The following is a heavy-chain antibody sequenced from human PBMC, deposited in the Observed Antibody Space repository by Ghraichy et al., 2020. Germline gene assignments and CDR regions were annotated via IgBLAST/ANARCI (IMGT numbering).Heavy chain of an antibody. V-gene: IGHV1-69*13. CDR2: IIPIFGTA. CDR3: ARDVSEYYDFSGGRENGKYFDY. Sequence: SVKVSCKTSGGTFSSYAISWVRQAPGQGLEWMGGIIPIFGTANYAQKFQGRVTITADESTSTAYMELSSLRSEDTAVYYCARDVSEYYDFSGGRENGKYFDYWGQGTLVTVSS. CDR1: GGTFSSYA. D-gene: IGHD3-3*01. J-gene: IGHJ4*02.